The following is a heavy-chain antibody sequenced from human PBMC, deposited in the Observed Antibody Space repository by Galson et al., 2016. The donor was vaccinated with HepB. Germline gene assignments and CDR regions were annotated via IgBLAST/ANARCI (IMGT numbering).Heavy chain of an antibody. D-gene: IGHD3-10*01. J-gene: IGHJ2*01. V-gene: IGHV3-9*01. CDR1: GFTYDNYA. Sequence: SLRLSCAASGFTYDNYAMHWVRQVPGKGLEWVSSISWDGLASFYAGSGKDRLTISRDSAKNSLFLDMNSLRAEDTAFYFCVKDHSPASYWLFDVWCRGTLVTVSS. CDR3: VKDHSPASYWLFDV. CDR2: ISWDGLAS.